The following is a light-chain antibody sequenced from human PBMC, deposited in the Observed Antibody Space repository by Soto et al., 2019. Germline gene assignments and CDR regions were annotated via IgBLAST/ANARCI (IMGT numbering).Light chain of an antibody. CDR2: DVT. CDR3: LSLFT. CDR1: QSVSNY. V-gene: IGKV3-11*01. Sequence: EIVLTQSPATLSLSPGERATLSCRASQSVSNYLAWYQQKPGQAPRILIYDVTNRATGITARFSGSGSGPDFTLTMTSLEPEYFAVYYCLSLFTFGPGTKVDIK. J-gene: IGKJ3*01.